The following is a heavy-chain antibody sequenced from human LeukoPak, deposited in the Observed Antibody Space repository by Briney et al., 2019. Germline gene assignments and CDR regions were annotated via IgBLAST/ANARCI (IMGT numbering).Heavy chain of an antibody. J-gene: IGHJ5*02. D-gene: IGHD1-26*01. Sequence: PSETLSLTCTVSGGSISSYYWSWIRQPPGKGLEWIGYIYYSGSTNYNPSLKSRVTISVDTSKNQFSLKLSSVTAADTAVYYCARRPYAGELGWFDPWGQGTLVTVSS. CDR2: IYYSGST. CDR3: ARRPYAGELGWFDP. CDR1: GGSISSYY. V-gene: IGHV4-59*08.